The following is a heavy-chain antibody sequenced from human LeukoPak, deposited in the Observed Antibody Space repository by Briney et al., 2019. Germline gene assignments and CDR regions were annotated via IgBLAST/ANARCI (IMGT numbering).Heavy chain of an antibody. CDR3: ARGLKVRNSSSKPYYFDY. D-gene: IGHD6-6*01. V-gene: IGHV1-8*01. CDR1: RYTFTSYD. J-gene: IGHJ4*02. Sequence: ASVKVSCKASRYTFTSYDINWVRQATGQGLEWMGWMNPNSGNTGYAQKFRGRVTMTRNTSISTAYMELSSLRSEDTAVYYCARGLKVRNSSSKPYYFDYWGQGTLVTVSS. CDR2: MNPNSGNT.